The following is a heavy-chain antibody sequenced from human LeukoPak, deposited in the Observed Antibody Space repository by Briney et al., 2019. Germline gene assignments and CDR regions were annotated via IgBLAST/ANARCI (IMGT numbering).Heavy chain of an antibody. Sequence: SETLSLICTVSGYSISSGYYWGWIRQPPGKGLEWIGSIYHSGSTYYNPSLKSRLTISADTSKNQFSLKLTSVTAADTAVYYCARGYGDYGTLNWGQGTLVTVSS. V-gene: IGHV4-38-2*02. CDR2: IYHSGST. J-gene: IGHJ4*02. D-gene: IGHD4-17*01. CDR1: GYSISSGYY. CDR3: ARGYGDYGTLN.